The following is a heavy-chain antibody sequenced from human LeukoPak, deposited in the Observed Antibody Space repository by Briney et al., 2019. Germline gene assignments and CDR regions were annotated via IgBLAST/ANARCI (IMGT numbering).Heavy chain of an antibody. Sequence: ASVKVSCKASGYTFTSYATSWVRQAPGQGLEWMGWISGYNGNTKYAQKVQGRVTMTTDTSTSTAYMELRSLRSDDTAVYYCARGYSYGSDYYYGMDVWGQGTTVTVSS. D-gene: IGHD5-18*01. V-gene: IGHV1-18*01. J-gene: IGHJ6*02. CDR1: GYTFTSYA. CDR3: ARGYSYGSDYYYGMDV. CDR2: ISGYNGNT.